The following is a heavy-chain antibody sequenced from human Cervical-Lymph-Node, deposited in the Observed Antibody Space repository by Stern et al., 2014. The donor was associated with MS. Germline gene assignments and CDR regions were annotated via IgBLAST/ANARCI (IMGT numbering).Heavy chain of an antibody. CDR2: ISNDAKNT. Sequence: VQLVESGGCVVQPGRSLRLSGAASGFPFSSYARHWVRQAPGKGLEWEAVISNDAKNTNYAASLNGGFRVSRDNSKNTLDLQMNSLRMEDTAQYYWVPGSGAFDFWGQGTLVAVSS. CDR3: VPGSGAFDF. D-gene: IGHD3-10*01. J-gene: IGHJ4*02. V-gene: IGHV3-30*03. CDR1: GFPFSSYA.